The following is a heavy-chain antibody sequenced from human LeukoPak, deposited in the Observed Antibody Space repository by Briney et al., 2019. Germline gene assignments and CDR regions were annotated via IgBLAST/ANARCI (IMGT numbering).Heavy chain of an antibody. D-gene: IGHD6-13*01. J-gene: IGHJ5*02. CDR3: ARQEGSSWYGLYWFDP. CDR1: GYSFTSYW. Sequence: GESLKISCKGSGYSFTSYWIGWVRQMPGKGLEWMGVIYPDDSDTRYSPSFQGQVTISADKSISTAYLQWGSLKASDTAMYYCARQEGSSWYGLYWFDPWGQGTLVTVSS. V-gene: IGHV5-51*01. CDR2: IYPDDSDT.